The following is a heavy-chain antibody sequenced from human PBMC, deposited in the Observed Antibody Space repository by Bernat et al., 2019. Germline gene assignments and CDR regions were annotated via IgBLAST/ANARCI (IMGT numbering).Heavy chain of an antibody. CDR2: INTSGTYI. CDR1: GFTFSSYG. CDR3: ARDLTALRTWYLDL. D-gene: IGHD2-21*02. Sequence: EVQLVESGGGLVNPGGSLRVSCAGSGFTFSSYGMNWVRQASGKGLEWVSYINTSGTYIYYADSVRGRFTISRDNAKNSLYLQMNILRAEDTAIYYCARDLTALRTWYLDLWGRGTMVTVSS. V-gene: IGHV3-21*05. J-gene: IGHJ2*01.